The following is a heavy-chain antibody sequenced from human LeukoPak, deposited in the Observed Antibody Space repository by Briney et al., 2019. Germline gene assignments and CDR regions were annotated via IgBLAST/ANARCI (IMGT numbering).Heavy chain of an antibody. D-gene: IGHD2-21*02. V-gene: IGHV1-18*01. J-gene: IGHJ4*02. CDR2: ISAASGST. CDR1: GYSFTSFG. CDR3: AKEQEGTAIGGVFDY. Sequence: ASVKVSCMASGYSFTSFGLSWVRQAPGQGPDCMGWISAASGSTNYAQKFQDRVTMTTDTSTTTVYMELRSLRSDDAAVYYCAKEQEGTAIGGVFDYWGQGTVVTVSS.